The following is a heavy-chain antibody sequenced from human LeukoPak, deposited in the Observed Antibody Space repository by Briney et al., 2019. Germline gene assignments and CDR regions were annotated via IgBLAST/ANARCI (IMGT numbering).Heavy chain of an antibody. CDR2: IYSGGST. V-gene: IGHV3-66*02. D-gene: IGHD5-24*01. J-gene: IGHJ4*02. CDR1: GFTVSSNY. CDR3: ARAWQRYFDY. Sequence: GGSLRLSCAASGFTVSSNYMSWVRQAPGKGLEWVSVIYSGGSTYCADSVKGRFTISRDNSKNTLYLQMNSLRAEDTAVYYCARAWQRYFDYWGQGTLVTVSS.